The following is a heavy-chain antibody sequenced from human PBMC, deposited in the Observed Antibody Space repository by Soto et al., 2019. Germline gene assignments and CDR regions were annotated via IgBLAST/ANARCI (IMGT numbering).Heavy chain of an antibody. Sequence: SETLSLTCTVSGGSINSGGYSWTWIRQPPGKGLEWIGFIYHTGTTYYNPSLKSRVTISVDRSKNQFSLKLNSVTAADTAVYYGERDQITGLFDYCGPGYLVTVSS. V-gene: IGHV4-30-2*01. J-gene: IGHJ4*02. CDR2: IYHTGTT. CDR3: ERDQITGLFDY. CDR1: GGSINSGGYS. D-gene: IGHD2-8*02.